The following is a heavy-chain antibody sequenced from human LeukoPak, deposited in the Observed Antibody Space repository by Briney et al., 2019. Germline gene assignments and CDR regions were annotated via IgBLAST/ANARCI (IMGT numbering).Heavy chain of an antibody. CDR3: ARRYFDSSDYYTYYFDY. J-gene: IGHJ4*02. CDR1: GYTFTSYG. Sequence: ASVKVSCKASGYTFTSYGISWVRQAPGQGLEWMGWISAYNGNTNYAQKLQGRVTMTTDTSTSTAYMELRSLRSDDTAVYYCARRYFDSSDYYTYYFDYWGQGTLVTVSS. V-gene: IGHV1-18*01. CDR2: ISAYNGNT. D-gene: IGHD3-22*01.